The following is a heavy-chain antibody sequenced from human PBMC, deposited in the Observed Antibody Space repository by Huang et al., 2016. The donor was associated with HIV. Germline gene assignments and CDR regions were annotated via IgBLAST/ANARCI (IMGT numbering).Heavy chain of an antibody. CDR2: INVPGTHI. CDR3: VRIGYGENSYGSGYFDP. D-gene: IGHD4-17*01. CDR1: GFTLTTFS. Sequence: EVQLVESGGGLVKPGGSLRLSCAASGFTLTTFSMNGVSRAPGRGLQGGASINVPGTHIYEADSVEGRFTSSRDNTRNSLYLQLNSRRAEDTAVYYCVRIGYGENSYGSGYFDPWGQGTLVAVSS. V-gene: IGHV3-21*01. J-gene: IGHJ5*02.